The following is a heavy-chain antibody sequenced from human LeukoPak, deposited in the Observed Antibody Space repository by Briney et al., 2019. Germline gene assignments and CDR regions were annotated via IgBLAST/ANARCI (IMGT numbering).Heavy chain of an antibody. J-gene: IGHJ6*03. V-gene: IGHV3-23*01. D-gene: IGHD3-16*01. Sequence: GGSLRLSCEASGFTFSSYAMSWVRQAPGKGLKWCSGIIDSGDITYYANSVKGRFTISRDNSKNTLYLQMNSLRAEDTAVYYCAKLGGQEVYNYYVGVWGKGTTVAVSS. CDR1: GFTFSSYA. CDR2: IIDSGDIT. CDR3: AKLGGQEVYNYYVGV.